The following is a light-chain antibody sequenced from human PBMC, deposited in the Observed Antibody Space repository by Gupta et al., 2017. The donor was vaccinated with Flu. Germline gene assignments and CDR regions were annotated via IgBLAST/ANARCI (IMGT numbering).Light chain of an antibody. J-gene: IGLJ3*02. CDR3: SSYASSNSLE. V-gene: IGLV2-14*01. Sequence: SVAGSSGQSITISGTGTSSDVGRYNFVSWYQHHPGKAPKLMIYEVINRPSGVSNRFSGSKSDNTASLTISGLQAEDESDYYCSSYASSNSLEFGGGTKLTVL. CDR2: EVI. CDR1: SSDVGRYNF.